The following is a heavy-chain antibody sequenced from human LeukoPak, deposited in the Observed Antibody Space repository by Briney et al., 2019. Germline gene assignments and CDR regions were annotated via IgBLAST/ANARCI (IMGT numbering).Heavy chain of an antibody. CDR3: ARGEIASSQYYYYYGMDV. J-gene: IGHJ6*04. D-gene: IGHD5-24*01. V-gene: IGHV4-34*01. Sequence: SETLSLTCAVYGGSFSGYYWSWIRQPPGKGLEWIGEINHSGSTNYNPSLKSRVTISVYTSKNQFSLKLSSVTAADTAVYYCARGEIASSQYYYYYGMDVWGKGTTVTVSS. CDR1: GGSFSGYY. CDR2: INHSGST.